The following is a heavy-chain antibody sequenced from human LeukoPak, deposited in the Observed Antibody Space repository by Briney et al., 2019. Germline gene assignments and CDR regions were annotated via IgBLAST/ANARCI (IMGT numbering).Heavy chain of an antibody. CDR1: GFTFSSYW. J-gene: IGHJ6*02. Sequence: GGSLRLSCAASGFTFSSYWMSWVRQAPGKGLEWVANIKQDGSEKVYVDSVKGRFTISRDNAKNSLFLQMDALRAEDTAVYYCARDPYSSTWSYGMDAWGQGTTVTVSS. CDR2: IKQDGSEK. CDR3: ARDPYSSTWSYGMDA. V-gene: IGHV3-7*05. D-gene: IGHD6-6*01.